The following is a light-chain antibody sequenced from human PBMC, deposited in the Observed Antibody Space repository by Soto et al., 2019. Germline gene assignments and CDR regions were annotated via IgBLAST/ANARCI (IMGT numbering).Light chain of an antibody. J-gene: IGKJ1*01. CDR2: GAS. Sequence: AIRMTQSPSSLSASAGDRVAIACRASQDVGRYLAWYQQKPGQAPKLLIYGASPLQSGVPSRFSGGGSGTDFTLTISCPQSEDFATYYCQHDKNYPWTFGQGTKVQIK. CDR1: QDVGRY. V-gene: IGKV1-8*01. CDR3: QHDKNYPWT.